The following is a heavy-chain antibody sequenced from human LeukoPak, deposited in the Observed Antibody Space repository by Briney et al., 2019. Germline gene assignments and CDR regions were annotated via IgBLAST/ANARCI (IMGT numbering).Heavy chain of an antibody. CDR1: GFPFSSFA. Sequence: GGSLRLSCAASGFPFSSFALSWVRQAPGKGLEWVGRIKSKPAGGSTDYAAPIKGRFTISRDDSKNTLYLQVNSLKVEDTAVYYCTTELKESGSDTTTGFQYWGQGTLVTVSS. J-gene: IGHJ4*02. CDR3: TTELKESGSDTTTGFQY. CDR2: IKSKPAGGST. D-gene: IGHD1-26*01. V-gene: IGHV3-15*01.